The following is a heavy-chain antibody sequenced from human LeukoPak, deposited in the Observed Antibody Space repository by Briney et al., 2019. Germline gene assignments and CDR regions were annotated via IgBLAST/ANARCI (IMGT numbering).Heavy chain of an antibody. V-gene: IGHV3-64*01. CDR2: ISSNRGST. Sequence: PGGSLRLSCAASGFTFSSYAMHWVRQAPGKGLEYVSAISSNRGSTYYANSVKGRFTISRDNSKNTLYLQMNSLRAEDTAVYYCARGTWLNILFDYWGQGTLVTVSS. CDR3: ARGTWLNILFDY. D-gene: IGHD3-10*01. J-gene: IGHJ4*02. CDR1: GFTFSSYA.